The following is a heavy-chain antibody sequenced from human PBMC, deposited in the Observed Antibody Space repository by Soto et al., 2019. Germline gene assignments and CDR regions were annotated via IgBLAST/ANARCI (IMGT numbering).Heavy chain of an antibody. CDR2: ITSDGKSK. J-gene: IGHJ6*02. Sequence: SWGSLRLSCAASGFNFSNHWMHWFRQRPGEGLVWVSRITSDGKSKAYAESVKGRFAISRDNAKNTLYLQMNGLTAEDTAVYYCARESGDWPLNWFDVWGQGTTVTVSS. D-gene: IGHD2-21*02. V-gene: IGHV3-74*01. CDR3: ARESGDWPLNWFDV. CDR1: GFNFSNHW.